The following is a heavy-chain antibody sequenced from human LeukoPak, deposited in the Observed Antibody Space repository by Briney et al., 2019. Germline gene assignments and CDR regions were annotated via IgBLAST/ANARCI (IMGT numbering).Heavy chain of an antibody. CDR1: GFTFSSYS. V-gene: IGHV3-48*01. CDR3: ARVSGYYYMDV. D-gene: IGHD3-10*01. CDR2: ISSSSSTI. Sequence: HSGGSLRLSCAASGFTFSSYSMNWVRQAPGKGLEWVSYISSSSSTIYYADSVKSRFTISRDNAKNSLYLQMNSLRAEDTAVYYCARVSGYYYMDVWGKGTTVTVSS. J-gene: IGHJ6*03.